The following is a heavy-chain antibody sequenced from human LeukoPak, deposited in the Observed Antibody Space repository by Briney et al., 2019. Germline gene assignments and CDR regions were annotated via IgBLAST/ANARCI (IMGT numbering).Heavy chain of an antibody. CDR2: FDPEDGET. Sequence: GESLKISCKVSGYTLTELSMHWVRQAPGKGLEWMGGFDPEDGETIYAQKFQGRVTMTEDTSTDTAYMELSSLRSEDTAVYYCATGGDYAYLNTYFQHWGQGTLVTVSS. V-gene: IGHV1-24*01. D-gene: IGHD4-17*01. CDR3: ATGGDYAYLNTYFQH. J-gene: IGHJ1*01. CDR1: GYTLTELS.